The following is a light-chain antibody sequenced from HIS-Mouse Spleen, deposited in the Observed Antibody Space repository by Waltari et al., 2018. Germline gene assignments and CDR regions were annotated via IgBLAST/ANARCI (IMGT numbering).Light chain of an antibody. CDR2: GAS. Sequence: EIVLTQSPGTLSLSPAERATLSCRASQSVSSSDLAWYQQKPGQAPRLLIYGASSRATGIPDRFSGSGSGTDFTLTISRLEPEDFAVYYCQQYGSSPPWTFGQGTKVEIK. V-gene: IGKV3-20*01. CDR1: QSVSSSD. CDR3: QQYGSSPPWT. J-gene: IGKJ1*01.